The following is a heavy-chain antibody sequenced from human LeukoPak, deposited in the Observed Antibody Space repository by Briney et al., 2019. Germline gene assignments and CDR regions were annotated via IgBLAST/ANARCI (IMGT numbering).Heavy chain of an antibody. V-gene: IGHV1-2*06. CDR1: GYTFTGYY. CDR3: ARDPGGRTPRFDY. Sequence: GASVKVSCKASGYTFTGYYMHWVRQAPGQGLEWMGRINPNSGGTNYAQKFQGRVTMTRDTSISTAYMELSRLRSDDTAVYYCARDPGGRTPRFDYWGQGTLVTVSS. D-gene: IGHD4-23*01. J-gene: IGHJ4*02. CDR2: INPNSGGT.